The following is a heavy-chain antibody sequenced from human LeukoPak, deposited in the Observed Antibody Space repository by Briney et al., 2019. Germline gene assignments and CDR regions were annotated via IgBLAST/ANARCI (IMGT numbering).Heavy chain of an antibody. CDR2: ISSTSTSI. J-gene: IGHJ3*01. CDR3: ARGIRAFDF. Sequence: KPRGSPRLSCAASGFTFSSHTMNWVCQAPGKGLEWVSSISSTSTSINLEATGKGRFTISRDKTKNSLYLQMESLRAEDTAVYYCARGIRAFDFWAPGTRVTVSS. D-gene: IGHD3-3*02. V-gene: IGHV3-21*01. CDR1: GFTFSSHT.